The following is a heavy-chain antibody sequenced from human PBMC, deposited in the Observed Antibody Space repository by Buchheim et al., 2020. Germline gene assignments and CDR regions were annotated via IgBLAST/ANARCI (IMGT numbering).Heavy chain of an antibody. CDR3: ARDRPIDDFWSGYKATYYYYGMDV. V-gene: IGHV3-30-3*01. CDR2: ISYDGSNK. D-gene: IGHD3-3*01. CDR1: GFTFSSYA. Sequence: QVQLVESGGGVVQPGRSLRLSCAASGFTFSSYAMHWVRQAPGKGLEWVAVISYDGSNKYYADSVKGRFTIHRDNSKNTLYLQMNSLRAEDTAVYYCARDRPIDDFWSGYKATYYYYGMDVWGQGTT. J-gene: IGHJ6*02.